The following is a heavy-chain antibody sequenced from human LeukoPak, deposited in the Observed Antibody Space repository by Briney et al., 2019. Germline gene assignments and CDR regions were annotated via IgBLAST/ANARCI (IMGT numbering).Heavy chain of an antibody. CDR3: ARLPLAVAGTRYYYYYYMDV. CDR2: IYYSGST. J-gene: IGHJ6*03. Sequence: SETLSLTCTVSGGSISSYYWSWIRQPPGRGLEWIGYIYYSGSTNYNPSLKSRVTISVDTSKNQFSLKLSSVTAADTAVYYCARLPLAVAGTRYYYYYYMDVWGKGTTVTVSS. V-gene: IGHV4-59*01. D-gene: IGHD6-19*01. CDR1: GGSISSYY.